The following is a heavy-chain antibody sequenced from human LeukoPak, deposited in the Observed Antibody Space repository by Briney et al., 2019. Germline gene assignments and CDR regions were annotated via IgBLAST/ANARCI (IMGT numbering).Heavy chain of an antibody. CDR2: IYYTGQT. CDR3: ARGGGDYNGSGDWFDP. J-gene: IGHJ5*02. V-gene: IGHV4-59*01. D-gene: IGHD3-10*01. CDR1: GDSISNYY. Sequence: RASETLSLTCTVSGDSISNYYWTWIRQPRGKGLEWIGYIYYTGQTNYNPSLESRVTISVDTSRGHFSLRLTSVTAADTAIYYCARGGGDYNGSGDWFDPWGQGTLVTVSS.